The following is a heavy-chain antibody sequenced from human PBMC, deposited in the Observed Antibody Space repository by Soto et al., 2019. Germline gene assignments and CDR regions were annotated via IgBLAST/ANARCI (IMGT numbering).Heavy chain of an antibody. CDR2: ITGSGDKT. J-gene: IGHJ4*02. Sequence: PGGSLRLSCAASGFTFSSYAMSWVRQAPGKGLEWVSGITGSGDKTYYADSVKGRFTISRDNSKKTLYVQMNSLRAEDTAVYYCAKDPTVVTPGYWGRGTLVTVSS. CDR3: AKDPTVVTPGY. V-gene: IGHV3-23*01. CDR1: GFTFSSYA. D-gene: IGHD4-17*01.